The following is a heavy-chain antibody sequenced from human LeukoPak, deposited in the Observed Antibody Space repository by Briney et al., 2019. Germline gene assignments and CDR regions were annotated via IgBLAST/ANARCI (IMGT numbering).Heavy chain of an antibody. V-gene: IGHV3-30*18. CDR3: AKDHTHLAVAGYFDY. D-gene: IGHD6-19*01. CDR2: ISYDGSNK. CDR1: GFTFSSYD. Sequence: QPGGSLRLSCAASGFTFSSYDMHWVRQAPGKGLEWVAVISYDGSNKYYADSVKGRFTISRDNSKNTLYLQMSSLRAEDTAVYYCAKDHTHLAVAGYFDYWGQGTLVTASS. J-gene: IGHJ4*02.